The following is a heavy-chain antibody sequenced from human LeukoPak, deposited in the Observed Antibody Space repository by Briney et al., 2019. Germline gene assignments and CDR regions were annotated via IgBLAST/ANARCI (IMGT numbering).Heavy chain of an antibody. J-gene: IGHJ4*02. Sequence: GGSLRLSCAASGFTFRSYSMNWVRQAPGKGLEWVSSISSSSSYIYYADSVKGRFTISRDNAKNSLYLQMNSLRAEDTAVYYCATHRKRGGDYWGQGTLVTVSS. CDR3: ATHRKRGGDY. CDR1: GFTFRSYS. CDR2: ISSSSSYI. V-gene: IGHV3-21*01. D-gene: IGHD2-15*01.